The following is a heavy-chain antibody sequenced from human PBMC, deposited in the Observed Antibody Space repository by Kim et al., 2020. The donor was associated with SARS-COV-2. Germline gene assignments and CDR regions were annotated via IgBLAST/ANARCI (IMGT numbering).Heavy chain of an antibody. CDR3: ARQLGSCRGGSCYFDY. D-gene: IGHD2-15*01. CDR1: GFTFSDFT. Sequence: GGSLRLSCAASGFTFSDFTMSWVRQAPGKGPEWVSSITSGSADSHSADSVRGRFTISRDNSKTTLYVQLNSLRDDDTAVYYCARQLGSCRGGSCYFDYWGQGTLVTVSS. CDR2: ITSGSADS. V-gene: IGHV3-23*01. J-gene: IGHJ4*02.